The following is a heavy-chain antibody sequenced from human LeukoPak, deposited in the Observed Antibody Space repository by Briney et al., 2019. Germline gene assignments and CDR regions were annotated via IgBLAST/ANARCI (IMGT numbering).Heavy chain of an antibody. J-gene: IGHJ3*02. CDR2: INSDGGNT. CDR1: GFTFSRYW. V-gene: IGHV3-74*01. Sequence: GGSLRLSCAASGFTFSRYWMHWIRQPPGKGLVWVSGINSDGGNTYYADSVKGRFTTSRDNAKNTLYLQMNSLRAEDTAVYYCARDGFLMDSKDAFDIWGQGTMVTVSS. D-gene: IGHD3-22*01. CDR3: ARDGFLMDSKDAFDI.